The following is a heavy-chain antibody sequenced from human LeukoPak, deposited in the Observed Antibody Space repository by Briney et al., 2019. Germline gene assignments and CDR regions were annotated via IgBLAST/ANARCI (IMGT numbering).Heavy chain of an antibody. CDR1: GGSITGYY. CDR2: IHYTGAT. J-gene: IGHJ4*02. D-gene: IGHD3-9*01. Sequence: SETLSLTCAVYGGSITGYYWSWIRQPPGKGLEWVGEIHYTGATGYNPSLESRATISIDTSKNQVSLKLSSVTAADTAVYYCARGNILSGYCFDFWGQGALVTVSS. V-gene: IGHV4-34*01. CDR3: ARGNILSGYCFDF.